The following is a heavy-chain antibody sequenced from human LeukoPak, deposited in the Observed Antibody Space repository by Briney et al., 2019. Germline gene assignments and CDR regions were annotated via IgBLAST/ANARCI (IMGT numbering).Heavy chain of an antibody. CDR2: ISGTVGSA. Sequence: GGSLRLSCAASGFSFSSYAMTWVRQAPGKGLEWVSAISGTVGSASYADSVRGRFTVSRDNSKNTLYLQMNSLRAEDTAVYYCARDFDSSGPGYYGMDVWGQGTTVTVSS. CDR1: GFSFSSYA. V-gene: IGHV3-23*01. D-gene: IGHD3-22*01. J-gene: IGHJ6*02. CDR3: ARDFDSSGPGYYGMDV.